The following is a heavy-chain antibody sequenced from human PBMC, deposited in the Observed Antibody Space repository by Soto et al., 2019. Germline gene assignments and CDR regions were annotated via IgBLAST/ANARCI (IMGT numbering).Heavy chain of an antibody. Sequence: PSETLSRSCAISGDSVSRNSAAWNWIRQSPSRGLEWLGRTYYRSRWYNDYAVSVKSRITVNPDTSKNQFSLHLNSVTPEDTAVYYCARAFMVRGVPDYYYMDVWGKGTTVTVSS. CDR2: TYYRSRWYN. J-gene: IGHJ6*03. V-gene: IGHV6-1*01. CDR3: ARAFMVRGVPDYYYMDV. D-gene: IGHD3-10*01. CDR1: GDSVSRNSAA.